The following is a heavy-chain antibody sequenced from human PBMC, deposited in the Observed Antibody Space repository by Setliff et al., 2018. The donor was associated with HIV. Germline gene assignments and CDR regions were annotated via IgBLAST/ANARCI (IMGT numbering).Heavy chain of an antibody. J-gene: IGHJ6*03. CDR1: GGPIRSPNW. Sequence: PSETLSLTCTVSGGPIRSPNWWSWVRQPPGKGLEWIGEIFHGGNTNYSPSLESRVTLSVDKSKNQFSLRLSSVTAADTAVYYCAKHRVTLHYYMDVWGKGTTVTVSS. CDR2: IFHGGNT. D-gene: IGHD3-10*01. CDR3: AKHRVTLHYYMDV. V-gene: IGHV4-4*02.